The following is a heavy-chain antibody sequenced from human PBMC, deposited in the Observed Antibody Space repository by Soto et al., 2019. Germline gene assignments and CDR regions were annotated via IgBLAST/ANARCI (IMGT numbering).Heavy chain of an antibody. CDR3: ARQGLRSPFDY. CDR2: IYYSGST. Sequence: QVQLQESGPGLVKPSEPLSLTCTVSGGSISSYYWSWIRQPPGKGLEWIGYIYYSGSTNYNPSLKSRVTISVDTSQNQCSLKLSSVTAADTAVYYCARQGLRSPFDYWGQGTLVTVSS. D-gene: IGHD3-16*01. J-gene: IGHJ4*02. V-gene: IGHV4-59*08. CDR1: GGSISSYY.